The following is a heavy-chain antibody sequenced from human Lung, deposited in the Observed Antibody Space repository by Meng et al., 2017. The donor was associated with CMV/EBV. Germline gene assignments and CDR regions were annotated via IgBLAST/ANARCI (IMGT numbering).Heavy chain of an antibody. D-gene: IGHD3-16*02. CDR2: IYYSGST. V-gene: IGHV4-39*07. CDR1: GGSISSSSYY. CDR3: ARYLITFGGVIGSDY. J-gene: IGHJ4*02. Sequence: SETLSLTXTVSGGSISSSSYYWGWIRQPPGKGLEWIGSIYYSGSTYYNPSLKSRVTISVDTSKNQFSLKLSSVTAADTAVYYCARYLITFGGVIGSDYWGQGTLVTVSS.